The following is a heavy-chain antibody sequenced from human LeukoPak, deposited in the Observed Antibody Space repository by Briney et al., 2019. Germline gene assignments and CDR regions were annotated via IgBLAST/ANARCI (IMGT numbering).Heavy chain of an antibody. CDR1: GGSISSYY. D-gene: IGHD5-18*01. J-gene: IGHJ4*02. Sequence: RTSETLSLTCTVSGGSISSYYWSWIRQPPGKGLEWIGYIYYSGSTDYNPSLKSRVTISVDTSKNQFSLKLSSVTAADTAVYYCARNYVDTAMAFDYWGQGTLVTVSS. V-gene: IGHV4-59*01. CDR3: ARNYVDTAMAFDY. CDR2: IYYSGST.